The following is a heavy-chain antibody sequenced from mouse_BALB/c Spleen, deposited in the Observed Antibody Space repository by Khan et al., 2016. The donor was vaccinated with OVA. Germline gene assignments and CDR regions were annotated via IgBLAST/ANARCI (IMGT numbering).Heavy chain of an antibody. CDR1: GYTFTDYN. Sequence: QVQLKESGAELARPGASVKLSCKASGYTFTDYNINWVKQRTGQGLEWIGENHPGSNNTYYNEKFKGKATLTADKSSSTGYRQLSSLASEDAAVYFCARERGAWFDYWGQGTLVTVSA. V-gene: IGHV1-77*01. CDR3: ARERGAWFDY. CDR2: NHPGSNNT. J-gene: IGHJ3*01.